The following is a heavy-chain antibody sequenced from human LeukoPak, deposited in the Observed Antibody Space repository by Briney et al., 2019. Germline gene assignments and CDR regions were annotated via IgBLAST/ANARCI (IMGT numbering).Heavy chain of an antibody. D-gene: IGHD3-3*01. CDR2: FYHSGST. CDR3: ARGHYDFWSGYPPYFDY. V-gene: IGHV4-38-2*02. J-gene: IGHJ4*02. Sequence: SETLSLTCTVSGYSISSGSYWGWIRQPPGKGLEWIGSFYHSGSTYYNPSLKSRVTISVDTSKNQFSLKLSSVTAADTAVYYCARGHYDFWSGYPPYFDYWGQGTLVTVSS. CDR1: GYSISSGSY.